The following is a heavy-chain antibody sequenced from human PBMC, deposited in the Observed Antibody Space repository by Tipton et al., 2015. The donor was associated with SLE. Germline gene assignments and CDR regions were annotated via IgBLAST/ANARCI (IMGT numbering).Heavy chain of an antibody. D-gene: IGHD6-6*01. J-gene: IGHJ5*02. CDR2: IYYSGST. Sequence: TLSLTCTVSGGSISSSSYYWGWIRQPPGKGLEWIGSIYYSGSTYYNPSLKSRVTISVDTSKNQFSLKLSSVTAADTAVYYCARLVAARPAGGWFDPWGQGTLVTVSS. CDR1: GGSISSSSYY. V-gene: IGHV4-39*07. CDR3: ARLVAARPAGGWFDP.